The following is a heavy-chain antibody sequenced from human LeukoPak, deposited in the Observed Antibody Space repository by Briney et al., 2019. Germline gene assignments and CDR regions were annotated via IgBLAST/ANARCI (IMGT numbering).Heavy chain of an antibody. V-gene: IGHV4-39*01. CDR1: GGSISSSSYY. CDR3: ARSCLETLDDWFDP. Sequence: PSETLSLTCTVSGGSISSSSYYWGWIRQPPGKGLEWIGSIYYSGSTYYNPSLKSRVTISVDTSENQFSLKLSSVTAADTAVYYCARSCLETLDDWFDPWGQGTLVTVSS. D-gene: IGHD5-24*01. CDR2: IYYSGST. J-gene: IGHJ5*02.